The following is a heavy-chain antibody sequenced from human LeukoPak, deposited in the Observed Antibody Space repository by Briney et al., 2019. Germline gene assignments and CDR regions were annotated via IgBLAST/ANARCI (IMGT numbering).Heavy chain of an antibody. CDR1: GFTFSSYW. D-gene: IGHD1-7*01. J-gene: IGHJ5*02. V-gene: IGHV3-23*01. CDR3: AKHYNWNYKNWLDP. CDR2: ISGSATRT. Sequence: QPGGSLRLSCAASGFTFSSYWMNWARQAPGKGLEWVSVISGSATRTHYADSVKGRFTVSRDNSNNTLYLQMNSLRAEDTAVYYCAKHYNWNYKNWLDPWGQGTLVTVSS.